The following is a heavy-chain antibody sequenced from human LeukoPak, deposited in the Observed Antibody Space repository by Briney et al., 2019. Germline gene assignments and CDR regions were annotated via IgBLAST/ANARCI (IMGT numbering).Heavy chain of an antibody. CDR3: AKEETTHSLYCAGTCYISDC. Sequence: SETLSLTCTVSGDSISSSSYYWGWIRQPPGKGLEWIGSIFYRGNTYYNPSLKGRVTISVDTSESQLSLKLNSVTAADTAVYYCAKEETTHSLYCAGTCYISDCWGQGTLVTVSS. CDR2: IFYRGNT. J-gene: IGHJ4*02. V-gene: IGHV4-39*02. CDR1: GDSISSSSYY. D-gene: IGHD2-21*01.